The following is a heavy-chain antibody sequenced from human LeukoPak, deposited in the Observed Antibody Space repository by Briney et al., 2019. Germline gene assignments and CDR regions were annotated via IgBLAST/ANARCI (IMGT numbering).Heavy chain of an antibody. D-gene: IGHD2-2*01. V-gene: IGHV1-8*01. J-gene: IGHJ5*02. CDR2: MNPNSGNT. CDR1: GYTFTSYD. CDR3: ASRVVPAAIGFDP. Sequence: GASVKVSCKVSGYTFTSYDINWVRQATGQGLEWMGWMNPNSGNTGYAQKFQGRVTITTDESTSTAYMELSSLRSEDTAVYYCASRVVPAAIGFDPWGQGTLVTVSS.